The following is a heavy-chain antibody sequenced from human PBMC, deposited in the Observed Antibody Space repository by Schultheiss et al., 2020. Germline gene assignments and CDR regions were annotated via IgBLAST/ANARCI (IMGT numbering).Heavy chain of an antibody. V-gene: IGHV3-21*01. D-gene: IGHD2-15*01. J-gene: IGHJ6*02. Sequence: GGSLRLSCAASGFTFSSYTMNWVRQAPGKGLEWVSSISIISGYMYYADSVKGRFTISRDNAKNSLSLQMNSLRAEDTAVYYCARDLGYCSGGSCYYYGMDVRGQGTTVTVSS. CDR3: ARDLGYCSGGSCYYYGMDV. CDR2: ISIISGYM. CDR1: GFTFSSYT.